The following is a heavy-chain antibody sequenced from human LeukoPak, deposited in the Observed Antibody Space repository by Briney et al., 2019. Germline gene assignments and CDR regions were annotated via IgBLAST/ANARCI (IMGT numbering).Heavy chain of an antibody. V-gene: IGHV1-46*01. CDR1: GYTFTSYY. D-gene: IGHD1-7*01. CDR3: AREDRGTGTTRVFDY. J-gene: IGHJ4*02. CDR2: INPSGGST. Sequence: ASVKVSCKASGYTFTSYYMHWVRQAPGQGLEWMGIINPSGGSTSYAQKFQGRVTMTRDTSTSTVYMELSSLRSEDTAVYYCAREDRGTGTTRVFDYWGQGTLVTVSS.